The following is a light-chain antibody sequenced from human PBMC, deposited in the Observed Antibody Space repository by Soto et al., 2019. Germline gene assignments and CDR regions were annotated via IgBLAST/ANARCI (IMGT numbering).Light chain of an antibody. V-gene: IGKV3-11*01. CDR3: QQRSNWPPVLT. CDR2: AAS. CDR1: QSVSSY. J-gene: IGKJ4*01. Sequence: EIVLTQSPATLSLSPGERATLSCRASQSVSSYLAWYQQKPGQAPRLLIYAASNRATGIPARFSGSGSGTDFTLTISSLEPEDFAVYYCQQRSNWPPVLTFGGGTTVEIK.